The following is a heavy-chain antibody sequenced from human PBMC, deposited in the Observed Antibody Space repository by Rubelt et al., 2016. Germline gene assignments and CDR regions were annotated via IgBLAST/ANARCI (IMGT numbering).Heavy chain of an antibody. CDR1: DGSISSYY. CDR3: ASTDGVFPFGYYYGMDV. CDR2: IYYSGST. Sequence: QVQLQESGPGLVKPSETLSLTCTVSDGSISSYYWSWLRQPPGKGLEWIGYIYYSGSTNYNPSLNSRATISVDTSKNQVSLKLCSVTAADTAVYYCASTDGVFPFGYYYGMDVWGQGTTVTVSS. D-gene: IGHD3-3*01. J-gene: IGHJ6*02. V-gene: IGHV4-59*01.